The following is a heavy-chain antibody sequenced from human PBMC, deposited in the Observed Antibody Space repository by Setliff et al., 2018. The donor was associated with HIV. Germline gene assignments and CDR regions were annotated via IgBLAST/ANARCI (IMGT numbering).Heavy chain of an antibody. D-gene: IGHD3-3*01. J-gene: IGHJ3*02. CDR3: ARDGAREYYAFWNGPWDAFDI. CDR2: IKQDGSEK. Sequence: ESLKISCSASGFSLSQYWMSWVRQTPEKGLEWLANIKQDGSEKSYVASVKGRFTISRDNAKNSLYLQMNNLRAADTAVYYCARDGAREYYAFWNGPWDAFDIWGQGTVVTVSS. V-gene: IGHV3-7*01. CDR1: GFSLSQYW.